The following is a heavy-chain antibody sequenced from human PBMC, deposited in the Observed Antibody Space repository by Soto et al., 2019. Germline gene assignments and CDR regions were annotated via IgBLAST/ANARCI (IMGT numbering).Heavy chain of an antibody. CDR1: GYTFTSYY. CDR3: AARAYCGGDCTPGDYFDY. Sequence: ASVKVSCKASGYTFTSYYMHWVRQAPGQGLEWMGIINPSGGSTSYAQKFQGRVTMTRDTSTSTVYMELSSLRSEDTAVYYCAARAYCGGDCTPGDYFDYWGQGTLVTVS. J-gene: IGHJ4*02. D-gene: IGHD2-21*02. CDR2: INPSGGST. V-gene: IGHV1-46*01.